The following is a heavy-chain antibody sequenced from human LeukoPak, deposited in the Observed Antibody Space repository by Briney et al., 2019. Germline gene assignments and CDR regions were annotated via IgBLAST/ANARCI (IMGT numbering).Heavy chain of an antibody. D-gene: IGHD1-26*01. CDR2: IGTAGDT. V-gene: IGHV3-13*01. CDR1: GFTFSSYD. J-gene: IGHJ4*02. Sequence: GGSLRLSCAVSGFTFSSYDMRWVSQATGKGLEWVSAIGTAGDTYYPGSVKGRFTISRENAKSSLYLQMNSLRAEDTAVYYCARGPPQWELLAGALDYWGQGTLVTVSS. CDR3: ARGPPQWELLAGALDY.